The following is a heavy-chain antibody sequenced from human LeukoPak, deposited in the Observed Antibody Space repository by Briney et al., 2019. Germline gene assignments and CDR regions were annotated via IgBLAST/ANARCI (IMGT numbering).Heavy chain of an antibody. CDR1: GDSISSTNYY. J-gene: IGHJ3*02. CDR2: IYYSGST. V-gene: IGHV4-39*07. CDR3: ARARSIVVVTDISFAFDI. Sequence: SETLSLTCTVSGDSISSTNYYWGWIRQPPGKGLEWIGSIYYSGSTYYNPSLKSRVTISVDTSKNQFSLKLSSVTAADTAVYYCARARSIVVVTDISFAFDIWGQGTMVTVSS. D-gene: IGHD2-21*02.